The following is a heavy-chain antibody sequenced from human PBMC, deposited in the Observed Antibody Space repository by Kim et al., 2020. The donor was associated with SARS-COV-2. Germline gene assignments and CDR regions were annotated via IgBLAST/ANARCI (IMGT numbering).Heavy chain of an antibody. D-gene: IGHD3-22*01. J-gene: IGHJ4*02. V-gene: IGHV3-23*01. CDR1: GFTFSSYA. Sequence: GGSLRLSCAASGFTFSSYAMSWVRQAPGKGLEWVSAISGSGGSTYYADSVKGRFTISRDNSKNTLYLQMSSLRAEDTAVYYCAKASITMIVVAPDYWGQGTLVTVSS. CDR3: AKASITMIVVAPDY. CDR2: ISGSGGST.